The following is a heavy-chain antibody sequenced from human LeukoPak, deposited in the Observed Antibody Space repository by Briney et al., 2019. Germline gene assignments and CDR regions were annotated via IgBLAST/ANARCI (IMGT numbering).Heavy chain of an antibody. CDR2: IYTSGST. J-gene: IGHJ5*02. CDR3: AREVLYSSLNWFDP. V-gene: IGHV4-4*07. CDR1: GGSISSYY. Sequence: SETLSLTCTVSGGSISSYYWSWIRQPAGKGLEWIGRIYTSGSTNYNPSLKSRVTISVDTSKNQFSLKLSSVTAADTAVYYCAREVLYSSLNWFDPWGQGTLVTVSS. D-gene: IGHD6-19*01.